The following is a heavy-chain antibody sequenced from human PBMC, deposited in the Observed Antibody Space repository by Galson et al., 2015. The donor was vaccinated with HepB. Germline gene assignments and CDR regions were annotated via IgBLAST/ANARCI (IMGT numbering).Heavy chain of an antibody. CDR2: IDPRDSYT. J-gene: IGHJ4*02. Sequence: QSGAEVKKPGESLRISCKGSGYSFTNYWITWVRQMPGKGLEWMGRIDPRDSYTNYSPSFQGHVTLSADKSISTAYLQWRSLKASDTAMYYCASIPYGDSSHAFDYWGQGTLVTVSS. CDR1: GYSFTNYW. CDR3: ASIPYGDSSHAFDY. D-gene: IGHD2-21*02. V-gene: IGHV5-10-1*01.